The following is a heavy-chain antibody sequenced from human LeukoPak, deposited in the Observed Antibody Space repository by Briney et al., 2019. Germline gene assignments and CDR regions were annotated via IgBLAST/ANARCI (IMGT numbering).Heavy chain of an antibody. J-gene: IGHJ4*02. V-gene: IGHV4-39*07. CDR2: IYYGGST. CDR1: GGPISSSSYY. Sequence: SETLSLTCTVSGGPISSSSYYWGWIRQPPGKGLEWIGSIYYGGSTYYNPSLKSRVTISIDASKNQFSLKLSSVTAADTAVYYCAREGGVVGAFDYWGQGTLVTVSS. D-gene: IGHD3-16*01. CDR3: AREGGVVGAFDY.